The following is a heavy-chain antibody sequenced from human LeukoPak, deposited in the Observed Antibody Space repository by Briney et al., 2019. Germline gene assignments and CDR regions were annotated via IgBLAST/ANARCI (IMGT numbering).Heavy chain of an antibody. Sequence: PGGSLRLSCAASGFTFSSYSMNWVRQAPGKGLEWVSYISSSSSTIYYADSVKGRFTISRDNAKNSLYLQMNSLRAADTAVYYCAKSGVLPRAVADYWGQGTLVIVSS. CDR3: AKSGVLPRAVADY. D-gene: IGHD6-19*01. V-gene: IGHV3-48*01. CDR1: GFTFSSYS. CDR2: ISSSSSTI. J-gene: IGHJ4*02.